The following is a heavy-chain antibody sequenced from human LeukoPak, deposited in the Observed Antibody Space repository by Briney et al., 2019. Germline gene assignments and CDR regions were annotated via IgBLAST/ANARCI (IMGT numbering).Heavy chain of an antibody. Sequence: GGSLRLSCAPSRFTFPNYAMSWVRQAPGKGLEWVSGIVVSSGHTDYADSVKGRFIISRDTATKTLYLQMNRLRAEDTAVYYCANRYFDSSPFDPWGQGTRVTVSS. V-gene: IGHV3-23*01. CDR3: ANRYFDSSPFDP. CDR1: RFTFPNYA. J-gene: IGHJ5*02. D-gene: IGHD3-22*01. CDR2: IVVSSGHT.